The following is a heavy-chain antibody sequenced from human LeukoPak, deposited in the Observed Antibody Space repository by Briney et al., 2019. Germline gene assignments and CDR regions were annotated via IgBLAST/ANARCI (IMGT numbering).Heavy chain of an antibody. D-gene: IGHD5-18*01. Sequence: ASVKVSCKASGYTFTSYDINWVRQATGQGLEWMGWMNPNSGNTAYAQKFQGRVTITRNTSISTAYMELSSLRSEDTAVYYCARDGMLRGYSLNWFDPWGQGTLVTVSS. CDR2: MNPNSGNT. J-gene: IGHJ5*02. CDR3: ARDGMLRGYSLNWFDP. CDR1: GYTFTSYD. V-gene: IGHV1-8*03.